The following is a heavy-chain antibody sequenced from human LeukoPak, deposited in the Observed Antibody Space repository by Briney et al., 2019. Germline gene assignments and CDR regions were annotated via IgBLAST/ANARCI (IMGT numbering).Heavy chain of an antibody. V-gene: IGHV4-4*02. CDR2: INHSGST. D-gene: IGHD3-22*01. CDR1: GGSISSGNW. Sequence: PSETLSLTCAVSGGSISSGNWWSWVRQPPGQGLEWIGEINHSGSTNYNPSLKSRVTISVDTSKNQFSLKLSSVTAADTAVYYCAREFYRSSGYYLNLRGWFDPWGQGTLVTVSS. CDR3: AREFYRSSGYYLNLRGWFDP. J-gene: IGHJ5*02.